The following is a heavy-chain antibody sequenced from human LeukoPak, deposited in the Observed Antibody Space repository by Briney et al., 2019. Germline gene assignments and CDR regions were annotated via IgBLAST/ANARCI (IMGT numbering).Heavy chain of an antibody. V-gene: IGHV3-7*03. CDR3: ARDLSSRDAY. Sequence: GGSLRLSCAASGFTVSRYWMSWVRQAPGEGLEWVACIHQNGGTEYYMDSVKGRFAISRDNTKNSLYLQMSSLTVEDTAVYYCARDLSSRDAYWGQGTLVTVSS. CDR2: IHQNGGTE. J-gene: IGHJ4*02. D-gene: IGHD6-13*01. CDR1: GFTVSRYW.